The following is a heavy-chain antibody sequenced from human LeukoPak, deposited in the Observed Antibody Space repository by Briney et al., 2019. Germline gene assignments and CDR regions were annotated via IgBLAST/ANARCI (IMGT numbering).Heavy chain of an antibody. CDR1: GFTFSNAW. CDR2: IKRKTDDGTT. CDR3: ASEGVVGGAAHFDY. Sequence: GGSLRLSCAASGFTFSNAWMSWVRQAPGKGLEWVGRIKRKTDDGTTDYAAPVKGRFTISRDNAKNSLFLQMNSLRVEDTAVYYCASEGVVGGAAHFDYRGQGTLVTVSS. J-gene: IGHJ4*02. V-gene: IGHV3-15*01. D-gene: IGHD1-26*01.